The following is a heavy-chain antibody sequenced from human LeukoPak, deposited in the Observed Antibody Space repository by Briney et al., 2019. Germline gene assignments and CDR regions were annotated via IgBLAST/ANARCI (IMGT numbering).Heavy chain of an antibody. CDR3: ARADSSGYWDFDY. V-gene: IGHV3-7*03. Sequence: GGSLRLSCAPSGFTFSTYWMGWVRQAPGKGLEWLANINKGGSAKYYVDSVKGRFTISRDNSKNTLYLQMNSLRAEDTAVYYCARADSSGYWDFDYWGQGTLVTVSS. J-gene: IGHJ4*02. CDR1: GFTFSTYW. D-gene: IGHD3-22*01. CDR2: INKGGSAK.